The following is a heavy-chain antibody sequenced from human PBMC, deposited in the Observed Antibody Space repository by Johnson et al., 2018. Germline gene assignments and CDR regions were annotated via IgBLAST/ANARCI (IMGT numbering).Heavy chain of an antibody. CDR1: GFTFSDFH. CDR3: ARSLYYLGAGTHHYSMYV. CDR2: ISNSGDGK. D-gene: IGHD3-10*01. J-gene: IGHJ6*03. V-gene: IGHV3-11*04. Sequence: QVQLQESGGGLVKPGGSLRLSWADSGFTFSDFHMSWVRQSPGKGLDWVSHISNSGDGKNYEDSVKGRFTISRDNADNSLSLHLSSLIVEDTATYFCARSLYYLGAGTHHYSMYVWGKGTTVTVS.